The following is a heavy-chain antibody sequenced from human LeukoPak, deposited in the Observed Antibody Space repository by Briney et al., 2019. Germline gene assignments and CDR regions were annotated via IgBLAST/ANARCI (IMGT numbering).Heavy chain of an antibody. CDR1: GLTFSSYA. D-gene: IGHD4-23*01. CDR3: AKDSVVARLLLDY. Sequence: GGSLRLSCAASGLTFSSYAMRWVRQAPGRGLEWVSAISGSGGSTYYADSVKGRFTISRDNSKNTLYLQMNSLRAEDTAVYYCAKDSVVARLLLDYWGQGTLVTVSS. CDR2: ISGSGGST. J-gene: IGHJ4*02. V-gene: IGHV3-23*01.